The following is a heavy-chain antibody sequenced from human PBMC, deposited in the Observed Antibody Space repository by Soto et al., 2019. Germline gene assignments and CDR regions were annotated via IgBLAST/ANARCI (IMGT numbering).Heavy chain of an antibody. CDR3: ARDLRGNCSGGSCSGMDV. CDR2: IIPIFGTA. V-gene: IGHV1-69*13. CDR1: GGTFSSYA. D-gene: IGHD2-15*01. Sequence: ASVKVSCKASGGTFSSYAISWVRQAPGQGLEWMGGIIPIFGTANYAQKFQGRVTITADESTSTAYMELSSLRSEDTAVYYCARDLRGNCSGGSCSGMDVWGQGTTVTVSS. J-gene: IGHJ6*02.